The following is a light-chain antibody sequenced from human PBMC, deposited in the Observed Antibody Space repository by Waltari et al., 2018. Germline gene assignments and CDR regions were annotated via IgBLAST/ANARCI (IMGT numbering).Light chain of an antibody. CDR3: CSYAGSTTRWV. V-gene: IGLV2-23*02. CDR1: SSDVGSYTL. Sequence: QSALTQPASVSGSPGQSITISCTGTSSDVGSYTLVSWYQQHPGKAPKLIIYAVSKRPPGASVRFSGSKSGNTASLTISGLQAEDEADYYCCSYAGSTTRWVFGGGTKLTVL. J-gene: IGLJ3*02. CDR2: AVS.